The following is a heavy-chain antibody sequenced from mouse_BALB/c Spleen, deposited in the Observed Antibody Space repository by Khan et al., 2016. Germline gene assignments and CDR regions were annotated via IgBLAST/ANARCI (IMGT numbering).Heavy chain of an antibody. Sequence: QVQLQQSGAELAKTGASVKMSCKASGYTFTSYWMHWVKQRPGQGLEWIGYINPSTGYTEYNQKFKDKATLTADKSSSTAYMQLSSLTSEDSAVYYCARSGYYAMDYWGQGTSVTVSS. CDR1: GYTFTSYW. J-gene: IGHJ4*01. V-gene: IGHV1-7*01. CDR3: ARSGYYAMDY. CDR2: INPSTGYT.